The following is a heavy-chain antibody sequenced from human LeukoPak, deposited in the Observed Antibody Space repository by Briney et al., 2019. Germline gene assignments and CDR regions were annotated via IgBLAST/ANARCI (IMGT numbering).Heavy chain of an antibody. CDR3: STPLPGYKDAFDI. J-gene: IGHJ3*02. CDR1: GYNFNTYW. CDR2: IYPGDSDT. D-gene: IGHD1-1*01. Sequence: GESLQISCKGSGYNFNTYWIAWLRQMPEKGLEWMGIIYPGDSDTKYSPSFQGLVTISADKSADTSIRTAYLQWTSLRASDTAMYYCSTPLPGYKDAFDIWGQGTMVTVSS. V-gene: IGHV5-51*01.